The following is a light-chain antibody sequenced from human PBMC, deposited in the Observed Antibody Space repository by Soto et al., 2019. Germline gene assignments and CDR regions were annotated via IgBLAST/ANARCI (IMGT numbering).Light chain of an antibody. V-gene: IGLV2-14*03. CDR2: DVS. CDR1: SSDVGGYNY. Sequence: QSVLTQPASVSGSPGQSITISCTGTSSDVGGYNYVSWYQHHPGKAPKLMIYDVSIRPSGVSNRFSGSKSGNTASLTISGLQAEDEADYYCTSYTSRSTVVFGGGTKVTVL. J-gene: IGLJ3*02. CDR3: TSYTSRSTVV.